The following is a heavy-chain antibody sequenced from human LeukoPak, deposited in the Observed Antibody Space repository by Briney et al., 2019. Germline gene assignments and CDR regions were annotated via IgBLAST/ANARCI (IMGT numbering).Heavy chain of an antibody. V-gene: IGHV3-13*01. J-gene: IGHJ4*02. CDR1: GFTFSRYW. Sequence: GGSLRLSCEASGFTFSRYWMHWVRQATGKGLEWVSAIGTAGDTYYPGSVKGRFTISRENAKNSLYLQMNSLRAGDTAVYYCARGVRYCSSTSCYSLDYWGQGTLVTVSS. CDR2: IGTAGDT. D-gene: IGHD2-2*02. CDR3: ARGVRYCSSTSCYSLDY.